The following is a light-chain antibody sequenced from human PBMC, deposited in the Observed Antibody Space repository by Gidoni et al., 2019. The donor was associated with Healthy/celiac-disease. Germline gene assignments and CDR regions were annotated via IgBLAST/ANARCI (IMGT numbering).Light chain of an antibody. CDR3: QQYNSSPGT. V-gene: IGKV1-5*03. CDR1: QSISSW. J-gene: IGKJ1*01. Sequence: DIQMPQSPSTLSASVGDRVTITCRASQSISSWLAWYQQKPGKAPKRLIYKASSLESGVPSRFSGSGSGTEFTLTISSLQPDDFATYYCQQYNSSPGTFGQGTKVEIK. CDR2: KAS.